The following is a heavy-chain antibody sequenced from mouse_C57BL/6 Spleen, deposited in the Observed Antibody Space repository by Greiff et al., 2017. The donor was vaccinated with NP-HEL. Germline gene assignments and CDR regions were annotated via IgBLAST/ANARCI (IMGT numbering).Heavy chain of an antibody. CDR3: ASAMPYYYAMDY. Sequence: QVQLQQPGAELVKPGASVKLSCKASGYTFTSYWMHWVKQRPGQGLEWIGMIHPNSGSTNYNEKFKSKATLTVDKSSSTAYMQLSSLTSEDSAVYYCASAMPYYYAMDYWGQGTSVTVSS. CDR1: GYTFTSYW. CDR2: IHPNSGST. V-gene: IGHV1-64*01. D-gene: IGHD6-5*01. J-gene: IGHJ4*01.